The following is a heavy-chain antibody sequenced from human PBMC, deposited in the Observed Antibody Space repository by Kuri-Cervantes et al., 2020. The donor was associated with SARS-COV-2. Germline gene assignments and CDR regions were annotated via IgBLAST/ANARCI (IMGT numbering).Heavy chain of an antibody. D-gene: IGHD3-9*01. CDR1: GGTFSSYT. V-gene: IGHV1-2*02. Sequence: ASVKVSCKASGGTFSSYTISWVQQAPGQGLEWMGWINPNSGGTNYAQKFQGRVTLTRDTSISTAYMELSRLRSDDTAVYSSARAPYFDRFDYWGQGTLVTVSS. CDR3: ARAPYFDRFDY. CDR2: INPNSGGT. J-gene: IGHJ4*02.